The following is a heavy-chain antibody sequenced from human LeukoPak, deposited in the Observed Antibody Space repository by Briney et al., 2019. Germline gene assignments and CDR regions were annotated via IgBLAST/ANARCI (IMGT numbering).Heavy chain of an antibody. CDR2: IYTSGST. CDR1: GGSISSGSYY. J-gene: IGHJ3*02. V-gene: IGHV4-61*02. CDR3: ARVSDYVWGSYRSDI. D-gene: IGHD3-16*02. Sequence: SETLSLTCTVSGGSISSGSYYWSWIRQPAGKGLEWIGRIYTSGSTNYNLSLKSRVTISVDTSKNQFSLKLSSVTAADTAVYYCARVSDYVWGSYRSDIWGQGTMVTVSS.